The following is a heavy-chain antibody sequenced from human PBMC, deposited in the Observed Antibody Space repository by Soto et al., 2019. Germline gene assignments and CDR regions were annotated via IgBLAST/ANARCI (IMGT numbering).Heavy chain of an antibody. CDR3: ARVADCSSTSCYTGDYYYGMDV. V-gene: IGHV1-18*01. J-gene: IGHJ6*02. D-gene: IGHD2-2*02. Sequence: ASVKVSCKASGYTFTSYGISWVRQAPGQGLEWMGWISAYNGNTNYAQKLQGRVTMTTDTSTSTAYMELRSLRSDDTAVYYCARVADCSSTSCYTGDYYYGMDVWGQGTTVTVSS. CDR1: GYTFTSYG. CDR2: ISAYNGNT.